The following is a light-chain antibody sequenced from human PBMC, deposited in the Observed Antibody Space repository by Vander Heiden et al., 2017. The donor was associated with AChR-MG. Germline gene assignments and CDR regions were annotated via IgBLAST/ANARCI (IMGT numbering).Light chain of an antibody. J-gene: IGLJ2*01. CDR1: SLRSYY. CDR2: GKN. CDR3: NSRDSSGNHLL. Sequence: SSELTQDPAVSVALGQTGRITCQGDSLRSYYASWYQQKPGQAPVLVIYGKNNRPSGIPDRFSGSSSGNTASLTITGAQAEDEADYYCNSRDSSGNHLLFGGGTKLTVL. V-gene: IGLV3-19*01.